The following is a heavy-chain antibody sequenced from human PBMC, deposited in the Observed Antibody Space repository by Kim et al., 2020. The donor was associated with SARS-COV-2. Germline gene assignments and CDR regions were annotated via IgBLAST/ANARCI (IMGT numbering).Heavy chain of an antibody. CDR3: TTDRDGRFGFDY. J-gene: IGHJ4*02. D-gene: IGHD3-10*01. V-gene: IGHV3-15*01. CDR2: IKSKSDGGTT. CDR1: GFSFSNAW. Sequence: GGSLRLFCAASGFSFSNAWMSWVRRAPGKGLEWVGRIKSKSDGGTTDYAAPVKGRFTISRDDSKRTLYLQMNSLETEDTAVYYCTTDRDGRFGFDYWGQGTLVTVSS.